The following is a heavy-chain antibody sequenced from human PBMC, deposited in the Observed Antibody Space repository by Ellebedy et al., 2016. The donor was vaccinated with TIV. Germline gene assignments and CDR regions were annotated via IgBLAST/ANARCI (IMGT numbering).Heavy chain of an antibody. CDR3: APGGTTTVKKGFGY. Sequence: GESLKLSCVSPGFTFSDYGMHWVRQAPGTGLEWVAVISNDGRSKKHADSVKGRFTISRDNSKSTLYLQMDSLRSDDTAVYYCAPGGTTTVKKGFGYWGQGTLVTVSS. D-gene: IGHD4-17*01. CDR2: ISNDGRSK. J-gene: IGHJ4*02. V-gene: IGHV3-30*03. CDR1: GFTFSDYG.